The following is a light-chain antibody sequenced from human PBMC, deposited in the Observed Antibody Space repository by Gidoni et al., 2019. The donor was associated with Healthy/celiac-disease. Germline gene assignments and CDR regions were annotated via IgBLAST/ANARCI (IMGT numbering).Light chain of an antibody. J-gene: IGKJ3*01. CDR1: QGISSY. CDR2: AAS. V-gene: IGKV1-39*01. Sequence: VGDRVTITCRASQGISSYLDWYQQKPGKAPKLLIYAASSLQSGVPSRFSGSGSGTDFTLTISSLQPEDFATYYCQQSYSRPFTFGPGTKVEIK. CDR3: QQSYSRPFT.